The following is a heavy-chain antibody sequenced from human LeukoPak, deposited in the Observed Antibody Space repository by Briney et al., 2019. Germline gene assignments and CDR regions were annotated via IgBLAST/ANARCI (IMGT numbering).Heavy chain of an antibody. J-gene: IGHJ5*02. CDR2: ISSSSSTI. D-gene: IGHD1-26*01. CDR3: ARVGGSYTA. Sequence: GGSLRLSCAASGFTFSSYSMNWVRQAPGKGLEWVSYISSSSSTIYYADSVKGRFTISRDNAKNSLYLQMNGLRAEDTAVYYCARVGGSYTAWGQGTLVTVSS. CDR1: GFTFSSYS. V-gene: IGHV3-48*04.